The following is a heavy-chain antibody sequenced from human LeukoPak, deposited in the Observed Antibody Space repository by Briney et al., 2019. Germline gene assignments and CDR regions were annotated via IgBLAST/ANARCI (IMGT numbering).Heavy chain of an antibody. D-gene: IGHD6-6*01. CDR2: IKQDGSDK. CDR1: GFTFGNYW. CDR3: ARWATSFDL. Sequence: GGSLRLSCAASGFTFGNYWMSWVRQAPGKRLEWVANIKQDGSDKYYVDSVTGRFTISRDNAKNSLYLQMNSLRAEDTAVYYCARWATSFDLWGQGTLVTVSS. V-gene: IGHV3-7*01. J-gene: IGHJ4*02.